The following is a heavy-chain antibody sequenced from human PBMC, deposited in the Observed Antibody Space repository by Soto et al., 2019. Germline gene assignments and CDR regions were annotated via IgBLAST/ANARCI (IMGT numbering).Heavy chain of an antibody. CDR1: RFTVSSTY. CDR3: ATSRYTGTYSGRFLDD. Sequence: WTPSLSGVTSRFTVSSTYLTMIRLVPGKGLEWAAILYTGTDTVYADSVKGRFTISRDSSKNTFYLQTNSIRAEDTAMYFCATSRYTGTYSGRFLDDWGQGSLVTVSS. J-gene: IGHJ4*02. D-gene: IGHD1-26*01. CDR2: LYTGTDT. V-gene: IGHV3-53*01.